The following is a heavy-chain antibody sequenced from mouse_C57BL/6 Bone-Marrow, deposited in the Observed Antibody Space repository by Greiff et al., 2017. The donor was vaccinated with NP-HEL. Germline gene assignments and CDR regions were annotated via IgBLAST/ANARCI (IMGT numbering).Heavy chain of an antibody. Sequence: QVQLQQPGTELVKPGASVKLSCKASGYTFTSYWMYWVKQRPGQGLDWIGNINPSNGATNYNEKFKNKATLTVDKSSSTAYMQLSILTSEDSAVYYCARDSGYAFDYWGQGTTLTVSS. CDR3: ARDSGYAFDY. V-gene: IGHV1-53*01. D-gene: IGHD3-2*02. J-gene: IGHJ2*01. CDR1: GYTFTSYW. CDR2: INPSNGAT.